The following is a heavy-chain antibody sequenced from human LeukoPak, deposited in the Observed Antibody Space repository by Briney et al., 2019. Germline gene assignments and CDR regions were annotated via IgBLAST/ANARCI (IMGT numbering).Heavy chain of an antibody. CDR2: IYTSGST. J-gene: IGHJ4*02. Sequence: KPSETLSLTCTVSGGSISSGSYYWSWIRQPAGKGLEWIGRIYTSGSTNYNPSLKSRVTISVDTSKNQFSLKLSSVTAADTAVYYCARRYYYGSGSYYKPFDYWGQGTLVTVSS. CDR3: ARRYYYGSGSYYKPFDY. V-gene: IGHV4-61*02. D-gene: IGHD3-10*01. CDR1: GGSISSGSYY.